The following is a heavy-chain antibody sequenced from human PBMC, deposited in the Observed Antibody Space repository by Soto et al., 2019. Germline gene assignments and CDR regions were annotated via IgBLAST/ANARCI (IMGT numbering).Heavy chain of an antibody. Sequence: QVQLVQSGPEVKKTGTSVKVSCKASGGTFSSRAISWVRQAPGQGLEWMGGIIPVFGRVNYAEKFQARVTITADESTGTVYMELSSLRSGDTGLYYCANSRRVTFLGYRGMDIWGQGTTASVSS. J-gene: IGHJ6*02. CDR3: ANSRRVTFLGYRGMDI. D-gene: IGHD2-21*02. CDR2: IIPVFGRV. CDR1: GGTFSSRA. V-gene: IGHV1-69*01.